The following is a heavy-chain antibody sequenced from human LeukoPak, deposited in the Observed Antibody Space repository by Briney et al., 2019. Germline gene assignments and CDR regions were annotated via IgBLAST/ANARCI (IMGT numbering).Heavy chain of an antibody. D-gene: IGHD2-2*01. CDR3: ARVKYCSSASCYSYFDY. V-gene: IGHV3-74*01. J-gene: IGHJ4*02. Sequence: GGSLRLSCAASGFTFSTYWMHWVRQAPGQGLVWVSRISSDGSTTTYADSVKGRFTISRDNAKNTLYLQMNSLRAEDTAVCYCARVKYCSSASCYSYFDYWGQGTLVTVSS. CDR1: GFTFSTYW. CDR2: ISSDGSTT.